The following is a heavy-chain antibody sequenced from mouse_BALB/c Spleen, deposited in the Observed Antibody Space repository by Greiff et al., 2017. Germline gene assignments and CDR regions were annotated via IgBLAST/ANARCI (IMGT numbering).Heavy chain of an antibody. CDR3: ARYADYYGSRAWFAY. CDR2: ISYSGST. CDR1: GDSITSGY. D-gene: IGHD1-1*01. V-gene: IGHV3-8*02. J-gene: IGHJ3*01. Sequence: EVKLQESGPSLVKPSQTLSLTCSVTGDSITSGYWNWIRKFPGNKLEYMGYISYSGSTYYNPSLKSRISITRDTSKNQYYLQLNSVTTEDTATYYCARYADYYGSRAWFAYWGQGTLVTVSA.